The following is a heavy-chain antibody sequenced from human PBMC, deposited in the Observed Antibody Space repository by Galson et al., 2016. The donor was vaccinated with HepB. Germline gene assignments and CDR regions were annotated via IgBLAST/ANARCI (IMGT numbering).Heavy chain of an antibody. CDR1: GFTFSTSG. D-gene: IGHD2-21*01. CDR2: ISYDGSNN. J-gene: IGHJ2*01. V-gene: IGHV3-30*18. CDR3: AKWGDCGGDCYPGFFDL. Sequence: SLRLSCAASGFTFSTSGMHWVRQAPGKGLEWVAAISYDGSNNYYADPVKGRFTISRDNSKNTLYLQMNSLRTEDTAVYYCAKWGDCGGDCYPGFFDLWGRGTPVTVSS.